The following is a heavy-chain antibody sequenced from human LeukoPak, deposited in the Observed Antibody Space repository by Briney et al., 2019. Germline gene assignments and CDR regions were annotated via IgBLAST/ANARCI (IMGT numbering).Heavy chain of an antibody. Sequence: PGRSLRLSCAASGFTFSSYGMHWVRQAPGKGLEWVAVIPYDGSDKYYADSVKGRFTISRDNSKNTLYLQMNSLRAEDTAVYYCTRDPKRYCSGGSCYVDYWGQGTLVTVSS. CDR2: IPYDGSDK. V-gene: IGHV3-30-3*01. J-gene: IGHJ4*02. CDR1: GFTFSSYG. CDR3: TRDPKRYCSGGSCYVDY. D-gene: IGHD2-15*01.